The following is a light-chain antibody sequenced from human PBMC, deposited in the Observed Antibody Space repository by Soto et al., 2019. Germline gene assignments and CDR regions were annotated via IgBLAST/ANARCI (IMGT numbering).Light chain of an antibody. CDR1: QSVSNNY. J-gene: IGKJ2*01. Sequence: EIVLTQAPGTLSLSPGERGTLSCRASQSVSNNYLAWYQQKPGQAPRLLIYGASSRATGIPDRFSGSGSGTDFTLTISKLEPEDFAVYHCQQYGGSPLFTFGQGTKLEI. V-gene: IGKV3-20*01. CDR2: GAS. CDR3: QQYGGSPLFT.